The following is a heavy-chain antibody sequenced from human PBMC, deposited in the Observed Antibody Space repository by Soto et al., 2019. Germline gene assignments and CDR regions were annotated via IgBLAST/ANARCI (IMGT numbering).Heavy chain of an antibody. CDR2: MHTGGNEK. D-gene: IGHD3-9*01. CDR1: GFTFSYYG. Sequence: QVQLVESGGGVVQPGGSLRLSCAASGFTFSYYGFHWVRQAPGKGLEWVAVMHTGGNEKYYVDSVKGRFTVSRDDSRNMVYLEMSGLRAEDTAECFCARDADTTGHYSHFDLWGRGALVAVS. CDR3: ARDADTTGHYSHFDL. V-gene: IGHV3-33*08. J-gene: IGHJ4*02.